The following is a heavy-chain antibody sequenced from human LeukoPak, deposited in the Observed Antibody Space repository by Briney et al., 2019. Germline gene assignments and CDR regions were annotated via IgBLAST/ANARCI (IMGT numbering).Heavy chain of an antibody. Sequence: PSETLSLTCTVSGGSINNNSYYWGWIRQSPGKGLEWIGSIVYGGATYYSPSLKSRVTISMDTSKNQFSLNLSSVTAADAAVYYCARRRGRDSSGWHSYHFDRWGQGTLVTVSS. CDR1: GGSINNNSYY. CDR3: ARRRGRDSSGWHSYHFDR. CDR2: IVYGGAT. J-gene: IGHJ4*02. D-gene: IGHD6-19*01. V-gene: IGHV4-39*01.